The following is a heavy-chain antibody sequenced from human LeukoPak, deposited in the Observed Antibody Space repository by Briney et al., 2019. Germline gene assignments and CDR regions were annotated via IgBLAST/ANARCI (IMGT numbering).Heavy chain of an antibody. J-gene: IGHJ4*02. CDR1: GFTFSNYG. D-gene: IGHD3-10*01. V-gene: IGHV3-23*01. CDR2: ITSGVGIT. Sequence: GGSLRLSCAASGFTFSNYGMNWVRQAPGKGLEWVSIITSGVGITYYADSVKGRFTISRDNSKNTLYLQMNSLRAEDTAVYYCAGSKGGSGSFAYWGQGTLVTVSS. CDR3: AGSKGGSGSFAY.